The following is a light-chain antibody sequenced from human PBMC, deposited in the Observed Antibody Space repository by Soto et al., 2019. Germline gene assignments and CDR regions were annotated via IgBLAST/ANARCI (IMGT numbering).Light chain of an antibody. Sequence: DIQMTQSPSSLSASVGDRVTITCRASQSISSYLNWYQQKPGKAPKLLIYAASSLQSGVLSRFSGSGSGTDFTLTISSLRPEDFATYYCQQSYSTPFITFGQGTRLEIK. CDR1: QSISSY. CDR3: QQSYSTPFIT. CDR2: AAS. J-gene: IGKJ5*01. V-gene: IGKV1-39*01.